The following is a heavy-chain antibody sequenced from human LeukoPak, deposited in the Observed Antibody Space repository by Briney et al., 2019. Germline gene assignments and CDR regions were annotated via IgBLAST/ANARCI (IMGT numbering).Heavy chain of an antibody. V-gene: IGHV3-11*01. Sequence: PGGSLRLSCAASGFTFSDYYMNLIRQAPGQGLHWISYMSSIGSTVSYADSVTGRFTVSRDNAKNSLYLQMNSLRAEDTAVYYCARVSRFLESWFDPWGQGTLVTVSS. CDR1: GFTFSDYY. CDR2: MSSIGSTV. J-gene: IGHJ5*02. D-gene: IGHD3-3*01. CDR3: ARVSRFLESWFDP.